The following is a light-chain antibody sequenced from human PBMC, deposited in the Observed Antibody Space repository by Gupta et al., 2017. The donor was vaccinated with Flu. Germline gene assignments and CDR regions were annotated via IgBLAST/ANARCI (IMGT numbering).Light chain of an antibody. Sequence: DVVLTQSPLSLSVTLGQPASISCWSSQSVVYSDGNTYFNWFHQRPGQAPRRLIYKVSNRDSGVPDRFSGGWSGTDFTLTISRVEAEDVGVYFCMQATHWPWTFGQGTKVEIK. J-gene: IGKJ1*01. CDR2: KVS. CDR3: MQATHWPWT. CDR1: QSVVYSDGNTY. V-gene: IGKV2-30*01.